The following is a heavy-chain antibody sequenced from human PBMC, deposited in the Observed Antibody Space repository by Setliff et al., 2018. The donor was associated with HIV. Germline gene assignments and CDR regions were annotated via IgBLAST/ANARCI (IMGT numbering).Heavy chain of an antibody. CDR2: IYTSGST. CDR1: GGSISSYY. V-gene: IGHV4-4*07. CDR3: ARAPRGYHDSSGYYPYAFDI. D-gene: IGHD3-22*01. Sequence: SETLSLTCTVSGGSISSYYWSWIRQPAGKGLEWIGHIYTSGSTNYNPSLKSRVTISVDTSKNQFSLKLSSVTAADTAVYYCARAPRGYHDSSGYYPYAFDIWGQGTMVTVSS. J-gene: IGHJ3*02.